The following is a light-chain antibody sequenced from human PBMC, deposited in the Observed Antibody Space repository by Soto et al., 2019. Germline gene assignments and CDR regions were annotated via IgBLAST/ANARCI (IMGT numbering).Light chain of an antibody. CDR1: SSDVGGYNY. J-gene: IGLJ1*01. CDR3: VSYTDTDTLV. CDR2: EVS. V-gene: IGLV2-14*01. Sequence: QSVLTQPASVSGSPGQSITISCTGTSSDVGGYNYVSWYQQHPGKAPKLMIYEVSNRPSGVSNRFSGSRSGNTASLTISGLQPDDEGDYFCVSYTDTDTLVFGTGTKLTVL.